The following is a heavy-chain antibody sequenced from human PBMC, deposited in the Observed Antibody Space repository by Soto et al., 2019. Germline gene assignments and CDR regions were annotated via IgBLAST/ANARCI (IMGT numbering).Heavy chain of an antibody. J-gene: IGHJ4*02. D-gene: IGHD3-22*01. CDR2: ISDSGSNK. CDR1: GFTFSSYA. CDR3: ARASANYDSSGYYEG. V-gene: IGHV3-23*01. Sequence: GVSLRLSCAASGFTFSSYAMSWVRQAPGKGLEWVSVISDSGSNKYYADSVKGRFTISRDNSKNTLYLQMNSLRAEDTAVYYCARASANYDSSGYYEGWGQGTLVTVSS.